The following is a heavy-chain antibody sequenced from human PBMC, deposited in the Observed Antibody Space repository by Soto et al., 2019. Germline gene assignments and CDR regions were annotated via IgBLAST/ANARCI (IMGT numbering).Heavy chain of an antibody. CDR2: IIPIFGTA. CDR3: ARANSSGWYYYYYGMDV. D-gene: IGHD6-19*01. J-gene: IGHJ6*02. CDR1: GGTFSSYA. Sequence: QVQLVQSGAEVKKPGSSVKVYCKASGGTFSSYAISWVRQAPGQGLEWMGGIIPIFGTANYAQKFQGRVTITADESTSTAYMELSRLRSEDTAVYYCARANSSGWYYYYYGMDVWGQGTTVTVSS. V-gene: IGHV1-69*01.